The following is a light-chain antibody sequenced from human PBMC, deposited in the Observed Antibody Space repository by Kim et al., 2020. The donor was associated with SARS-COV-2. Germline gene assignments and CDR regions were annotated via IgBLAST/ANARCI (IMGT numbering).Light chain of an antibody. V-gene: IGLV2-14*03. CDR2: DVS. J-gene: IGLJ1*01. Sequence: QSALTQPASVSGSPGQSITISCTGTSSDVGGYNYVSWYQQHPGKVPKLMIFDVSNRPSGVSNRFFGSKSGNTASLTISGLQAEDEADYYCSSYTSSSTLEVFGTGTKVIVL. CDR3: SSYTSSSTLEV. CDR1: SSDVGGYNY.